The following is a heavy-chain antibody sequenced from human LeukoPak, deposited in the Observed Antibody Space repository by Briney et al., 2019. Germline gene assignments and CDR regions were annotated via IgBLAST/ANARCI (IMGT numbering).Heavy chain of an antibody. D-gene: IGHD4-17*01. Sequence: SETLSLTCTVSGGSISSSSYYWGWIRQPPGKGLEWIGSIYYSGSTYYNPSLKSRVTISVDTSKNQFSLKLSSVTAADTAVYYCARLTPTTVTWGWFDPWGQGTLVTVSS. CDR3: ARLTPTTVTWGWFDP. CDR1: GGSISSSSYY. J-gene: IGHJ5*02. V-gene: IGHV4-39*07. CDR2: IYYSGST.